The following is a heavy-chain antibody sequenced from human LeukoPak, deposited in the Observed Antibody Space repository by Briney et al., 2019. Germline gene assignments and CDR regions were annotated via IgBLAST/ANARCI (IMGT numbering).Heavy chain of an antibody. Sequence: SQTLSLTCTVSGGSISSGSYYWSWIRQPAGKGLEWIGRIYTSGSTNYNPSLKSRVTISVDTSKNQFSLKLSSVTAADTAVYYCARVVVVVAATHIDYWGQGTLVTVSS. CDR3: ARVVVVVAATHIDY. D-gene: IGHD2-15*01. J-gene: IGHJ4*02. V-gene: IGHV4-61*02. CDR2: IYTSGST. CDR1: GGSISSGSYY.